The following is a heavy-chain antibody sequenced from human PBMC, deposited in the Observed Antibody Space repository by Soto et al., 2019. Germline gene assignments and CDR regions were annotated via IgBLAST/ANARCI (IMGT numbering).Heavy chain of an antibody. Sequence: PGGSRRIFCAASGCTFRSYGMHCVRQAPGKGLEWVAVISYDGSNKYYADSVKGRFTISRDNSKNTLYLQMNSLRAEDTAVYYCAKDYGVSTVVMDYWGQGTLVTVSS. CDR1: GCTFRSYG. D-gene: IGHD3-22*01. J-gene: IGHJ4*02. CDR3: AKDYGVSTVVMDY. CDR2: ISYDGSNK. V-gene: IGHV3-30*18.